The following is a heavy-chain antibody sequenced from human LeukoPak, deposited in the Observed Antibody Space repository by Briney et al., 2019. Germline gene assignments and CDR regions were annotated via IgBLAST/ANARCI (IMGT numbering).Heavy chain of an antibody. CDR1: GFTFISSW. J-gene: IGHJ4*02. CDR3: ATDLHFGYCTATSCANY. Sequence: GGALRLSCAASGFTFISSWLTWVRQAPGKGLEWVGRIRSTLDGGATDYAAPVKGGFTISRDDSKNTLYLQMSSLRTEDTAVYYCATDLHFGYCTATSCANYWGQGTLVTVSS. V-gene: IGHV3-15*01. CDR2: IRSTLDGGAT. D-gene: IGHD2-2*03.